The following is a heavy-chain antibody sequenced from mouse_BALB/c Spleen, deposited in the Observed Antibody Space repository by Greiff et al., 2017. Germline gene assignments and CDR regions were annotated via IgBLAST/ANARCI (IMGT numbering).Heavy chain of an antibody. CDR2: ISTYYGDA. Sequence: VQLQQSGAELVRPGVSVKISCKGSGYTFTDYAMHWVKQSHAKSLEWIGVISTYYGDASYNQKFKGKATMTVDKSSSTAYMELARLTSEDSAIYYCARYGLRLRAMDYWGQGTSVTVSS. V-gene: IGHV1S137*01. J-gene: IGHJ4*01. CDR3: ARYGLRLRAMDY. CDR1: GYTFTDYA. D-gene: IGHD1-2*01.